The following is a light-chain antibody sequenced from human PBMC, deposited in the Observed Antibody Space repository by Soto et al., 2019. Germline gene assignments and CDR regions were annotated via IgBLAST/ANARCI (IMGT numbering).Light chain of an antibody. V-gene: IGKV3-11*01. Sequence: EIVLTQSPATLSLSPGERATLSCRASESVSTYLAWYQQKAGQAPRLLIYDASKRATGITARFSGSWSGTDFTITISSFEPANFAVYYCQHRNYWPPWSLGPGTKVE. CDR2: DAS. CDR3: QHRNYWPPWS. J-gene: IGKJ1*01. CDR1: ESVSTY.